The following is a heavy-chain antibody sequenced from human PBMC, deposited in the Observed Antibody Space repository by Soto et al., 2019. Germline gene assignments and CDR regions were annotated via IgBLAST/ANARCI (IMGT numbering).Heavy chain of an antibody. D-gene: IGHD5-12*01. CDR2: ISYDGSNK. CDR3: ATHSGYTYYYYYGMDV. Sequence: GGSLRLSCAASGFTFSSYAMHWVRQAPGKGLEWVAVISYDGSNKYYADSVKGRFTISRDNSKNTLYLQMNSLRAEDTAVYYCATHSGYTYYYYYGMDVWGQGTTVTVS. V-gene: IGHV3-30-3*01. CDR1: GFTFSSYA. J-gene: IGHJ6*02.